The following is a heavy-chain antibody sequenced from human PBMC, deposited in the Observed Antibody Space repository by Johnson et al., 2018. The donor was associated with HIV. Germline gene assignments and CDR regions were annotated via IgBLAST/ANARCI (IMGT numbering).Heavy chain of an antibody. J-gene: IGHJ3*02. V-gene: IGHV3-66*02. D-gene: IGHD4-17*01. CDR1: GFTVISNH. Sequence: VQLVESGGGLVQPGGSLRLSCVASGFTVISNHMSWVRQAPGKGLEWVSVIYSGDSTNYADSVTGRFTISRDNSKNTLYLQMNSLRAEDTAVYYCARSMTTVTVAFDIWGQGTMVTVSS. CDR3: ARSMTTVTVAFDI. CDR2: IYSGDST.